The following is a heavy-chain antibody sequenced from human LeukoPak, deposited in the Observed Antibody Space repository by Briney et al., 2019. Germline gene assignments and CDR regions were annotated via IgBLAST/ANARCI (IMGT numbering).Heavy chain of an antibody. CDR2: IFSGGTT. J-gene: IGHJ1*01. CDR1: GFTVSSNY. V-gene: IGHV3-66*01. CDR3: GYFDPPTGY. Sequence: GGSLRLSCAASGFTVSSNYMSWVREAPGMGLEWVSVIFSGGTTYYADSVKGRFTISRDNSKNTLYLQVNSLRAEDTAVYYCGYFDPPTGYWGQGTLVTVSS. D-gene: IGHD3-9*01.